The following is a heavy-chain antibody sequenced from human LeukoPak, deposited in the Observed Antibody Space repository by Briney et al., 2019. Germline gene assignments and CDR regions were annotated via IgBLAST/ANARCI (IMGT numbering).Heavy chain of an antibody. CDR3: ASGPQWLVLGY. CDR1: GGSISSYY. D-gene: IGHD6-19*01. J-gene: IGHJ4*02. V-gene: IGHV4-59*01. Sequence: SETLSLTCTVSGGSISSYYWSWIRQPPGKGLEWIGYIYYSGGTNYNPSLKSRVTISVDTSKNQFSLKLSSVTAADTAVYYCASGPQWLVLGYWGQGTLVTVSS. CDR2: IYYSGGT.